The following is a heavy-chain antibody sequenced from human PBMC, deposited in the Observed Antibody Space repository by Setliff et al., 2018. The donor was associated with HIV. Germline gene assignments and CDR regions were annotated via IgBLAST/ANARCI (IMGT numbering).Heavy chain of an antibody. CDR1: GFTFSDYS. CDR3: ARGGAIGVSVGAT. CDR2: IHSSSSRI. V-gene: IGHV3-48*04. J-gene: IGHJ5*02. Sequence: GGSLRLSCAASGFTFSDYSMNWFRQTPGKGLEWVSFIHSSSSRIYYADSLKGRFSVSKDNAKNSLSLQMNSLRAEDTAVYYCARGGAIGVSVGATWGQGTLVTVSS. D-gene: IGHD2-15*01.